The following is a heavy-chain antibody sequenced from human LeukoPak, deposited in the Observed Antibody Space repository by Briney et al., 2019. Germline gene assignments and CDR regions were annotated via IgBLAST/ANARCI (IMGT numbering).Heavy chain of an antibody. V-gene: IGHV4-39*01. J-gene: IGHJ4*02. CDR2: IYYSGST. CDR1: GGSISSSSYY. D-gene: IGHD4-17*01. Sequence: SETLSPTCTVSGGSISSSSYYCGWIRQPPGKGLEWIGSIYYSGSTYYNPSLKSRVTISVDTSKNQFSLKLSSVTAADTAVYYCARHESPAVTSFDYWGQGTLVTVSS. CDR3: ARHESPAVTSFDY.